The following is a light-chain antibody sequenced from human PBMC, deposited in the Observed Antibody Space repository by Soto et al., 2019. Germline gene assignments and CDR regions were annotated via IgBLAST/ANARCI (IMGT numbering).Light chain of an antibody. Sequence: QSVLTQPPSVSASPGQKFAISCSGTSPNVGDDYVSWYQQLPGTAPKLLIYENNKRPSGIPDRFSGSKSGTSATLGITGLQSGDEADYYCETWDSSLSAAVFGGGTQLTVL. J-gene: IGLJ7*01. CDR2: ENN. V-gene: IGLV1-51*02. CDR1: SPNVGDDY. CDR3: ETWDSSLSAAV.